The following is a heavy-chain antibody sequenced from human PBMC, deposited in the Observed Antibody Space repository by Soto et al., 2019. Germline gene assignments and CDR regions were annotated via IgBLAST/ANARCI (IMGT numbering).Heavy chain of an antibody. V-gene: IGHV3-23*01. J-gene: IGHJ4*02. D-gene: IGHD6-13*01. CDR1: GFTFDTYV. Sequence: EVQLLESGGGLVQPGGSLRLSCVASGFTFDTYVMSWVRQAPGKGLVWVSGISGGGERTYYADSVKGRFTISRDNSKNSLYLEMNDLRGEDTGVYFCAKDSFRSRAAWYFDYWGPGTLVTVFS. CDR3: AKDSFRSRAAWYFDY. CDR2: ISGGGERT.